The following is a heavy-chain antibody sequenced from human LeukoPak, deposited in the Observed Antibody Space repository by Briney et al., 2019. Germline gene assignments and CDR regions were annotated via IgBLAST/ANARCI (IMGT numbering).Heavy chain of an antibody. CDR3: ARTRRLNWGLVDY. V-gene: IGHV4-34*01. D-gene: IGHD7-27*01. Sequence: PSETLSLTCAVYGGSFSGYYWSWIRQPPGKGLEWIGEINHSGSTNYNPSLKSRVTISVDTSKNQFSLKLSSATAADTAVYYCARTRRLNWGLVDYWGQGTLVTVSS. CDR1: GGSFSGYY. J-gene: IGHJ4*02. CDR2: INHSGST.